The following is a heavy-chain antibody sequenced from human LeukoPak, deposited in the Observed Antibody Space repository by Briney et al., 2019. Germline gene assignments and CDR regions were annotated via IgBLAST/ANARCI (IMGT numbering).Heavy chain of an antibody. CDR3: ARDAPIYGDYSDY. Sequence: SETLSPTCTVSGGSISSYYWSWIRQPPGKGLEWIGYIYTSGSTNYNPSLKSRVTMSVDTSKNQFSLKLSSVTAADTAVYYCARDAPIYGDYSDYWGQGTLVTVSS. D-gene: IGHD4-17*01. CDR2: IYTSGST. CDR1: GGSISSYY. V-gene: IGHV4-4*08. J-gene: IGHJ4*02.